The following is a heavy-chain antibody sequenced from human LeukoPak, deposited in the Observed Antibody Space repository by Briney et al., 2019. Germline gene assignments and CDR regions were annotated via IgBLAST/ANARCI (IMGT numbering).Heavy chain of an antibody. CDR3: ACRLGYCSGTSCDAFDI. V-gene: IGHV5-51*01. CDR2: IYPGDSDT. D-gene: IGHD2-2*01. Sequence: GESLKISCKGSGYSFTSYWIGWVRQMPGKGLEWMGIIYPGDSDTRYSPSFQGQVTISADKSISTAYLQWSSLKASDTAMYYCACRLGYCSGTSCDAFDIWGQGTMVTVSS. CDR1: GYSFTSYW. J-gene: IGHJ3*02.